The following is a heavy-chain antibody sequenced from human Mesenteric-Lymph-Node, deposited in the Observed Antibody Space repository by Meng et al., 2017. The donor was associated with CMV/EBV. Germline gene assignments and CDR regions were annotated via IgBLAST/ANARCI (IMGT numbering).Heavy chain of an antibody. D-gene: IGHD3-3*01. CDR2: IRYDGSNK. Sequence: GESLKISCAASGFTFSSYGMHWVRQAPGKGLEWVAFIRYDGSNKYYADSVKGRFTISRDNSKNTLYLQMNSLRAEDTAVYYCARDNYDIWSGFYGMDVWGQGTTVTVSS. CDR3: ARDNYDIWSGFYGMDV. V-gene: IGHV3-30*02. J-gene: IGHJ6*02. CDR1: GFTFSSYG.